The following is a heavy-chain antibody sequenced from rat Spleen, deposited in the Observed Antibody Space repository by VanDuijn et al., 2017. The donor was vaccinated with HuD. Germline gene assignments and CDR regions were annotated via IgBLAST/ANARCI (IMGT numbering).Heavy chain of an antibody. CDR1: GFTFNDYY. Sequence: EVQLVESGGGLVQPGRSMKLSCAASGFTFNDYYMAWVRQAPKKGLEWVASIHYEGTGTYYGDSVKGRFTISRDNAKTTLYLQMNSLRSEDTATYYCARRHYGYTDYFDYWGQGVMVTVSS. V-gene: IGHV5-22*01. CDR2: IHYEGTGT. CDR3: ARRHYGYTDYFDY. J-gene: IGHJ2*01. D-gene: IGHD1-9*01.